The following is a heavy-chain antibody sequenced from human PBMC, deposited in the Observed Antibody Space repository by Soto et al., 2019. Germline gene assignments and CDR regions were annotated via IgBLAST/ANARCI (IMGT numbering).Heavy chain of an antibody. Sequence: PSETLSLTCTISGDSISSHYWNWIRQAPGKGLEWVGYVFYTGGTTYNPSLKSRLTMSVDTSKNQISLRLAAVTAEDTAVYYCASSVNNYYGLNVWGQGTTVTVS. CDR3: ASSVNNYYGLNV. V-gene: IGHV4-59*11. CDR1: GDSISSHY. D-gene: IGHD4-4*01. J-gene: IGHJ6*02. CDR2: VFYTGGT.